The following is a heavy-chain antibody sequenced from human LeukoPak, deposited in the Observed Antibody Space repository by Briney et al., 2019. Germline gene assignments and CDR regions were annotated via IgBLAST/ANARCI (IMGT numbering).Heavy chain of an antibody. CDR2: ISYIGST. Sequence: SETLSLTCTVSGDSIRSTNSYWAWIRQSPGKGLEWIGTISYIGSTYYNPSLKSRVTISADTFKNQFSLKLTSVTAADTSVYYCARRDGYNSYYFDYWGQGTLVTVSS. CDR3: ARRDGYNSYYFDY. V-gene: IGHV4-39*01. D-gene: IGHD5-24*01. CDR1: GDSIRSTNSY. J-gene: IGHJ4*02.